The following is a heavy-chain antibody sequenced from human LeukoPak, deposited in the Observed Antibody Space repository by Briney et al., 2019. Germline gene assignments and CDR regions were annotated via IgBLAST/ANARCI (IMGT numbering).Heavy chain of an antibody. D-gene: IGHD3-9*01. J-gene: IGHJ4*02. Sequence: VSVKVSCKASGYTFTSYGISWVRQAPGQGLEWMGWISAYNGNTNYAQKLQGRVTMTTDTSTSTAYMELRSLRSDDTAVYYCARDLELRYFDWLSSPRFDYWGQGTLVTVSS. CDR2: ISAYNGNT. V-gene: IGHV1-18*01. CDR3: ARDLELRYFDWLSSPRFDY. CDR1: GYTFTSYG.